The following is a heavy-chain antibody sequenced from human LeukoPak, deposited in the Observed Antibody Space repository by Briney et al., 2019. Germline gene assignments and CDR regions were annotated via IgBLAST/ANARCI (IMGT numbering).Heavy chain of an antibody. CDR3: ARDRSLGIIDY. CDR1: GDSISSYY. J-gene: IGHJ4*02. CDR2: IYYSGRT. Sequence: SETLSLTCIVSGDSISSYYWSWIRHPPGKGLEWIGYIYYSGRTNYNPSLTSRVTMSVDASKNHFSLKLSSATAADTAVYYCARDRSLGIIDYWGQGTLVTVSS. V-gene: IGHV4-59*01. D-gene: IGHD3-16*01.